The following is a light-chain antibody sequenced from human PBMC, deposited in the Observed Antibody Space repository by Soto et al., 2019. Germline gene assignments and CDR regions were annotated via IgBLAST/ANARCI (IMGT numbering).Light chain of an antibody. J-gene: IGKJ5*01. CDR3: QQRSDWPSIS. V-gene: IGKV3-11*01. CDR1: QSVSNY. Sequence: EIVLTQSPATLALSPGERATLSCRASQSVSNYLAWYQHKPGQAPRLLIYDASTRATGIPDRFSGSGSGTDFTLTISSLESEDSAVYYCQQRSDWPSISFGQGTRLEIK. CDR2: DAS.